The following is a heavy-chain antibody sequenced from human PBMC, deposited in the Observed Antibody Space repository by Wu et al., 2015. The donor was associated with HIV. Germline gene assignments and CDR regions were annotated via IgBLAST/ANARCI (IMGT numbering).Heavy chain of an antibody. CDR1: GYSFINYG. V-gene: IGHV1-18*01. J-gene: IGHJ6*02. D-gene: IGHD3-9*01. Sequence: QVQLVQSGAEVKKPGASVKVSCKASGYSFINYGLSWVRQAPGQGLEWMGWISTYNGNTNYVQKFQGRVTMTTDTSTSTAYMELRSLRSDDTAVYYCARGPYYDILTGGYYGMDVWGQGTTVTVSS. CDR2: ISTYNGNT. CDR3: ARGPYYDILTGGYYGMDV.